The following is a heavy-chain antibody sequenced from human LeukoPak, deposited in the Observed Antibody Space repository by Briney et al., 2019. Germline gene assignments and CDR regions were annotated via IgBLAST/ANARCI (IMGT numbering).Heavy chain of an antibody. J-gene: IGHJ3*01. CDR1: GFIFRTCA. CDR3: AKDRSSRSWFDGYAF. D-gene: IGHD3-16*01. Sequence: GGSLRLACTASGFIFRTCAMSWVRQAPGKGLEWVSAISGSGGTTYYADSVKGRFTISRDNSKNTLFLQMNSLRAEDTAVYYCAKDRSSRSWFDGYAFWGQGTMVTVSS. CDR2: ISGSGGTT. V-gene: IGHV3-23*01.